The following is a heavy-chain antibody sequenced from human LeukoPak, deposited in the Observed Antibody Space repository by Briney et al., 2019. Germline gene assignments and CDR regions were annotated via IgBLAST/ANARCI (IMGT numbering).Heavy chain of an antibody. CDR3: ARDVSYYESSGWTYYFDY. CDR1: GFTVSSNY. V-gene: IGHV3-53*01. J-gene: IGHJ4*02. Sequence: GGSLRLSCAASGFTVSSNYMSWVRQAPGKGLEWVSVIYSGGSTYSADSVKGRFTISRDNSKNTLYLQMNSLRAEDTAVYYSARDVSYYESSGWTYYFDYWGQGTLVTVSS. D-gene: IGHD3-22*01. CDR2: IYSGGST.